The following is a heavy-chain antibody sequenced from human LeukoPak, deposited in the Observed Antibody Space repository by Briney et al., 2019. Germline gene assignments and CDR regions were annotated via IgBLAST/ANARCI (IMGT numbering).Heavy chain of an antibody. CDR2: INPSGGST. V-gene: IGHV1-46*01. Sequence: ASVRVSCKASGYTFTSYYMHWVRQAPGQGLEWMGIINPSGGSTSYAQKFQGRVTMTRDTSTNTVYMELSSLRSEDTAVYYCARGGTRGPSLNWGQGTLVTVSS. D-gene: IGHD3-10*01. CDR3: ARGGTRGPSLN. J-gene: IGHJ4*02. CDR1: GYTFTSYY.